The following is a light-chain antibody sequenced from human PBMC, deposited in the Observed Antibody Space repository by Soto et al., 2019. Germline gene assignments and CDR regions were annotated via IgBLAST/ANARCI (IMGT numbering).Light chain of an antibody. CDR3: QQYNSYRT. J-gene: IGKJ1*01. Sequence: DIQMTQSPSTLSASVGDRVTITCRASQSISNWLAWYQQKPGKAPKLLIYKASSLEGGVPSRFSGSGSGTEFTLTISSLQPDDFETYYCQQYNSYRTFGQGTKVEIK. CDR1: QSISNW. CDR2: KAS. V-gene: IGKV1-5*03.